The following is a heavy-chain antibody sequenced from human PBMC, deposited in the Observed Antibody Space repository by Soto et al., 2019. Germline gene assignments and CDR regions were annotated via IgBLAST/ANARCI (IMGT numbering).Heavy chain of an antibody. CDR1: GGTFSSYA. V-gene: IGHV1-69*05. Sequence: GASVKVSCKASGGTFSSYAISWVRQAPGQGLEWMGGIIPIFGTANYAADLQGRVTMTTDTSTSTAYMELRGLRSDDTAVYYCARIGVSSGHESPDFDSWGQGTLVTVSS. CDR2: IIPIFGTA. CDR3: ARIGVSSGHESPDFDS. J-gene: IGHJ4*02. D-gene: IGHD3-16*01.